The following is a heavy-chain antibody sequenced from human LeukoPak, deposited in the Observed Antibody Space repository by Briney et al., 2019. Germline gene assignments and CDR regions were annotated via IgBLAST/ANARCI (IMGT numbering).Heavy chain of an antibody. Sequence: PSGTLSLTCTVSGYSISSGYYWSWIRQPPGKGLEWIGEINHSGSTNYNPSLKSRVTISVDTSKNQFSPKLSSVTAADTAVYYCVEVGYDILTGPYFDYWGQGTLVTVSS. CDR1: GYSISSGYY. D-gene: IGHD3-9*01. CDR3: VEVGYDILTGPYFDY. CDR2: INHSGST. V-gene: IGHV4-34*01. J-gene: IGHJ4*02.